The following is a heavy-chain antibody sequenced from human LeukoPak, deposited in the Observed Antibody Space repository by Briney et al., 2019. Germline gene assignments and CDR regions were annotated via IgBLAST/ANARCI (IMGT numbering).Heavy chain of an antibody. D-gene: IGHD2-2*01. J-gene: IGHJ5*02. V-gene: IGHV3-23*01. CDR2: ISGSGGST. Sequence: PGGSLRLSCAASGFTFSSYAMSWVRQAPGKGLEWVSAISGSGGSTYYADSVKGPFTISRANSNNTLYLQTNSLRAEDTAVYYCAKEFVVVPAAKGYYNWFDPWGQGTLVTVSS. CDR3: AKEFVVVPAAKGYYNWFDP. CDR1: GFTFSSYA.